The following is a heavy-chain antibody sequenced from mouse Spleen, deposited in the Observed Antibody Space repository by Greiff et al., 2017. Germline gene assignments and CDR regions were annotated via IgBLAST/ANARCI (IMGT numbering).Heavy chain of an antibody. CDR1: GYTFTSYW. V-gene: IGHV1-7*01. CDR3: ARDDYDVYFDV. D-gene: IGHD2-4*01. J-gene: IGHJ1*01. CDR2: INPSSGYT. Sequence: QVQLQQSGAELAKPEASVKLSCKASGYTFTSYWMHWVKQRPGQGLEWIGYINPSSGYTKYNQKFKDKATLTADKSSSTAYMQLSSLTYEDSAVYYCARDDYDVYFDVWGAGTTVTVSS.